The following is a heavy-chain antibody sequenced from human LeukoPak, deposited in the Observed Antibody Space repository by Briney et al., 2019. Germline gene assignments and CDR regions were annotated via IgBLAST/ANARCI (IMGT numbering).Heavy chain of an antibody. D-gene: IGHD6-13*01. CDR3: AKDEGAGMANCFDY. CDR2: ISWNSGSI. J-gene: IGHJ4*02. Sequence: GGSLRLSCAASGFTLDDYDMHWVRHAPGKGLEWVSDISWNSGSIVYADCVKGRFTISRDNAKNSLYLQMNSLRAEDTALYYCAKDEGAGMANCFDYWGQGTLVTVSS. V-gene: IGHV3-9*01. CDR1: GFTLDDYD.